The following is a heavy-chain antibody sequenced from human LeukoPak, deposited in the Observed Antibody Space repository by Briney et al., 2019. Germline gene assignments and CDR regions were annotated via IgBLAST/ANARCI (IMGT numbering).Heavy chain of an antibody. J-gene: IGHJ6*02. D-gene: IGHD2-15*01. CDR2: INPNSGGT. Sequence: GASVKVSCKASGYTFTGYYMHWVRLAPGQGLEWMGWINPNSGGTNCAQKFQGWVTMTRDSSISTAYMKLSRLRSDDMAVYYCARGREIEVVVTAPASMDVWGQGTTVTVSS. CDR3: ARGREIEVVVTAPASMDV. V-gene: IGHV1-2*04. CDR1: GYTFTGYY.